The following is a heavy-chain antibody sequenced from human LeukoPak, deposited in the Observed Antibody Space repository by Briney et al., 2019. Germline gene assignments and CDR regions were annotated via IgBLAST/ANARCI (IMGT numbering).Heavy chain of an antibody. V-gene: IGHV3-23*01. CDR1: GFTFNCA. D-gene: IGHD1-26*01. CDR2: ISGSGGST. J-gene: IGHJ4*02. CDR3: AKGQSGTYPRVHFGY. Sequence: GGYLRLSCAASGFTFNCAMSWVRQAPGKGLEWVSSISGSGGSTYYADSVKGRFTISRDNSKNTLYLQMNSLRAEDTAVYYCAKGQSGTYPRVHFGYWGQGTLVTVSS.